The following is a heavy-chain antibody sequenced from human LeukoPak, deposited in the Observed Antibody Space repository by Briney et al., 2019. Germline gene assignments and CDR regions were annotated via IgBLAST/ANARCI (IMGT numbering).Heavy chain of an antibody. CDR3: ARIEGSTFDY. J-gene: IGHJ4*02. CDR1: GYTFTGYY. Sequence: ASVKVSCKASGYTFTGYYIHWVRQAPGQGLEWMGWFNPNNGGTNYAQKFQGRVTMTRDTSISTAFMELSRLTSDDTAVYYCARIEGSTFDYWGQGTLVTVSS. V-gene: IGHV1-2*02. CDR2: FNPNNGGT.